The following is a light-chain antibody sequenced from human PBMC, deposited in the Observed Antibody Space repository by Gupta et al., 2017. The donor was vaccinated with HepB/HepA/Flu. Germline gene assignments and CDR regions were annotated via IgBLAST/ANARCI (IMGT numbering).Light chain of an antibody. CDR2: GAS. CDR1: QSVSSN. CDR3: QQYNNWPPWT. Sequence: EIVMTQSPATLSVSPGERATLSCRASQSVSSNLAWYQQKHGQAPRLLIYGASTRATGIPARFSGSGSGTEFTLPISSLQSEDFAVYYCQQYNNWPPWTFGQGTKVEIK. J-gene: IGKJ1*01. V-gene: IGKV3-15*01.